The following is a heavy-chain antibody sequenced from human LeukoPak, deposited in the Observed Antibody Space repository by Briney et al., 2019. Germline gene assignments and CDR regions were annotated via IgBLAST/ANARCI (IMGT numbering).Heavy chain of an antibody. D-gene: IGHD4-23*01. Sequence: SETLSLTRTVSGASISSDYWSWIRQPPGKGLEWIGYIHYSGTTNYNPSLKSRVTISVDTSKNQFSLKLNSVTPADTAVYYCATLTGGDDAFDIWGQGTMVTVSS. CDR3: ATLTGGDDAFDI. CDR2: IHYSGTT. V-gene: IGHV4-59*01. CDR1: GASISSDY. J-gene: IGHJ3*02.